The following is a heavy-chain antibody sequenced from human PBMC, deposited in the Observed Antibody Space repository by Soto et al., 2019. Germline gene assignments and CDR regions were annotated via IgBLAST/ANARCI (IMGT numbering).Heavy chain of an antibody. J-gene: IGHJ6*02. D-gene: IGHD2-2*01. CDR3: ATGSVVAPDHNTDGLYYYGMDV. Sequence: QVQLVQSGAEVKKAGSSVYVSCKASGGSFSIYAISWVRQAPGQGGEWMGGINPIFAIINPAQKFEGRLTITAEKTTSTDYTELRTLRAATTAVSSCATGSVVAPDHNTDGLYYYGMDVWGQGTKVTVS. V-gene: IGHV1-69*17. CDR1: GGSFSIYA. CDR2: INPIFAII.